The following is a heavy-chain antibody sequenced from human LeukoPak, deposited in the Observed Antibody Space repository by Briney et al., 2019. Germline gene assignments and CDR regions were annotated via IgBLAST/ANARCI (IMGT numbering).Heavy chain of an antibody. CDR2: XXSSSSYI. D-gene: IGHD6-6*01. CDR1: XFTFSSXS. J-gene: IGHJ6*03. Sequence: LSXAASXFTFSSXSMNXVRQXPXXXXXXXSXXXSSSSYIYYADSVKGRFTISRDNAKNSLYLQMNSLRAEDTAVYYCAREDGAYSSSSGPYYYYYMDVWGKGTTVTVSS. V-gene: IGHV3-21*01. CDR3: AREDGAYSSSSGPYYYYYMDV.